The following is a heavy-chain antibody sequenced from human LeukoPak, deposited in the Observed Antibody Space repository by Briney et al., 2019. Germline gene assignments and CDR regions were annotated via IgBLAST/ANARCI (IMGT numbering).Heavy chain of an antibody. D-gene: IGHD1-26*01. J-gene: IGHJ4*02. V-gene: IGHV1-24*01. CDR3: ATGELGFDY. CDR2: FDPEDGET. CDR1: GYTFTGYY. Sequence: ASVKVSCKASGYTFTGYYMHWVRQAPGKGLEWMGGFDPEDGETIYAQKFQGRVTMTEDTSTDTAYMELSSLRSEDTAVYYCATGELGFDYWGQGTLVTVSS.